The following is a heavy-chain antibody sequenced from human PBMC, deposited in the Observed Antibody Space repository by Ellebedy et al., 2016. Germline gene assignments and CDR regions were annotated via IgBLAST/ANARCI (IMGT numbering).Heavy chain of an antibody. J-gene: IGHJ4*02. CDR3: ARGYPAAYFREQLILYYFDY. CDR2: IYHSGST. CDR1: GGSISSSNW. Sequence: SETLSLTCAVSGGSISSSNWWSWVRQPPGKGLEWIGEIYHSGSTNYNPSLKSRVTISVDKSKNQFSLKLSSVTAADTAVYYCARGYPAAYFREQLILYYFDYWGQGTLVTVSS. D-gene: IGHD6-13*01. V-gene: IGHV4-4*02.